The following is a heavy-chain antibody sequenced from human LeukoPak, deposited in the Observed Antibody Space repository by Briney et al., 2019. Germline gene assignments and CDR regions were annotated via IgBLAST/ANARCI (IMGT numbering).Heavy chain of an antibody. V-gene: IGHV3-74*01. CDR3: ARGPSSNWSGLDF. CDR1: GFSFNGHW. D-gene: IGHD6-13*01. J-gene: IGHJ4*02. CDR2: ISPTGSTT. Sequence: GGSLRLSCAASGFSFNGHWMHWARQLPGKGLVWVSRISPTGSTTSYADPVKGRFTVSRDNAKNTLYLQVNNLRAEDTAVYYCARGPSSNWSGLDFWGQGTLLTVSS.